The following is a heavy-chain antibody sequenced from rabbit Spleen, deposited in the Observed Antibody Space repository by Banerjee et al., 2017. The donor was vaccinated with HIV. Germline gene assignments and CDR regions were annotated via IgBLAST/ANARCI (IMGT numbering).Heavy chain of an antibody. Sequence: LEESGGGLVQPEGSLALTCKASGFDFGNNAMCWVRQAPGKGPEWVACIVAGNGTTYYANWVNGRFTISSHNAQNTLFLQLNSLTAADTATYFCVRGASSSGYYSLWGQGTLVTVS. CDR1: GFDFGNNA. D-gene: IGHD1-1*01. CDR2: IVAGNGTT. CDR3: VRGASSSGYYSL. V-gene: IGHV1S47*01. J-gene: IGHJ6*01.